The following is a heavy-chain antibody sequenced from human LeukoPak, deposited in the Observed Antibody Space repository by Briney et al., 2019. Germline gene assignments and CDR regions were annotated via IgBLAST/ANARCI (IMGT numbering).Heavy chain of an antibody. CDR1: GFTFSDYY. D-gene: IGHD6-13*01. J-gene: IGHJ6*02. Sequence: GGSLRLSCAASGFTFSDYYMSWIRQAPGKGLEWVSYISSSGSTIYYADSVKGRFTISRDNAKNSLYLQMNSLRAEDTAVYYCARDQYPVIAAAGTNYYYYGMDVWGQGTTVTVSS. V-gene: IGHV3-11*01. CDR3: ARDQYPVIAAAGTNYYYYGMDV. CDR2: ISSSGSTI.